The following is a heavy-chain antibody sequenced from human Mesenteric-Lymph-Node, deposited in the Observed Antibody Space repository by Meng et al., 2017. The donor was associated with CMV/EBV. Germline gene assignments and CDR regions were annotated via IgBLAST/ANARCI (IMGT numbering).Heavy chain of an antibody. Sequence: GESLKISCAASGFTFSSYSMIWVRQAPGKGLEWIASISPTNAYIYYAHSVRGRFTISRDNAKNSLYLQMDSVRAEDTAVYYCAKDATVYYDFWSGPPYYYSGMDVWGQGTTVTVSS. V-gene: IGHV3-21*04. CDR1: GFTFSSYS. CDR2: ISPTNAYI. D-gene: IGHD3-3*01. J-gene: IGHJ6*02. CDR3: AKDATVYYDFWSGPPYYYSGMDV.